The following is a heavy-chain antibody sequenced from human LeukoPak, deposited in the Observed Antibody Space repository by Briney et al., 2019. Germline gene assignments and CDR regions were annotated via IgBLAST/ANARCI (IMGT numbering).Heavy chain of an antibody. V-gene: IGHV3-73*01. CDR1: GLTCSGSA. CDR2: IRSKANSYAT. J-gene: IGHJ4*02. CDR3: TSWRSSGFSY. Sequence: GGSLKLSCAASGLTCSGSAIHWVRQASGKGLEWVGRIRSKANSYATAYTASVQGGFTISRDDSKNTAYLQMNSLKTEDTAVYYCTSWRSSGFSYWGQGTLVTVSS. D-gene: IGHD6-19*01.